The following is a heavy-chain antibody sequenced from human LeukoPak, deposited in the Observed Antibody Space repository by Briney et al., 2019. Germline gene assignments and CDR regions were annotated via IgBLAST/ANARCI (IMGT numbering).Heavy chain of an antibody. J-gene: IGHJ5*02. CDR2: INHSGST. CDR3: ARRARRTIVRGVIITQGFDP. V-gene: IGHV4-34*01. CDR1: GGSFSGYY. Sequence: SGALSLTCAVYGGSFSGYYWSWIRQPPGKGLEWIGEINHSGSTNYNPSLKSRVTISVDTSKNKYSLKLNSVTAADTAVYYCARRARRTIVRGVIITQGFDPWGQGTLVTVSS. D-gene: IGHD3-10*01.